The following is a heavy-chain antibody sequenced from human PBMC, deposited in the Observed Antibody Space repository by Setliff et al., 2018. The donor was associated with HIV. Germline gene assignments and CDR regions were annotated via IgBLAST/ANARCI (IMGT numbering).Heavy chain of an antibody. CDR2: INPKSGAT. J-gene: IGHJ3*02. CDR1: GYTFTDYF. Sequence: ASVKVSCKTSGYTFTDYFIHWVRQAPGQGLEWMGWINPKSGATNFAQKFQVRVTMTRDTSINTASMEVNRLRSDDTAIYYCAREYDVLSGSYISAFDIWGQGTMVTVSS. V-gene: IGHV1-2*02. CDR3: AREYDVLSGSYISAFDI. D-gene: IGHD3-3*01.